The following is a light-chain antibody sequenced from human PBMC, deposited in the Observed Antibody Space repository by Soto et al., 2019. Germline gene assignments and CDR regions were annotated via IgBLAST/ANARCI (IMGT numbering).Light chain of an antibody. CDR1: QAIYNY. Sequence: DIQMTQSPSSLSASVGDRVTITCRASQAIYNYLAWYQQKPGKVPTLLISAASTMQSGVPSRFSGSGSGTDFTLTISSLQPEDVATYYCQKFSAVPTFGGGTKVEI. J-gene: IGKJ4*01. V-gene: IGKV1-27*01. CDR3: QKFSAVPT. CDR2: AAS.